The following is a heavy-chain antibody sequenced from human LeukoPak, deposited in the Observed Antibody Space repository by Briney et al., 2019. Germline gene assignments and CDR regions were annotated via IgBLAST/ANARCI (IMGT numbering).Heavy chain of an antibody. Sequence: GGSLRLSCAASGFTFSAYGMHWVRQAPGKGLEWVSAISGSGGSTYYADSVKGRFTISRDNSKNTLYLQMNSLRAEDTAVYYCAKGAVAGQPNDYWGQGTLVTVSS. D-gene: IGHD6-19*01. CDR1: GFTFSAYG. J-gene: IGHJ4*02. CDR3: AKGAVAGQPNDY. CDR2: ISGSGGST. V-gene: IGHV3-23*01.